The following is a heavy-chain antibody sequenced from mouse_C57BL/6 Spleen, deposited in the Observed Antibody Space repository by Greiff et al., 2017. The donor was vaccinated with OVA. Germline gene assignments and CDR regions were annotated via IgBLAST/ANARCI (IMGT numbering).Heavy chain of an antibody. CDR3: ARDQGYDYDVIWYFDV. V-gene: IGHV3-6*01. D-gene: IGHD2-4*01. CDR1: GYSITSGYY. J-gene: IGHJ1*03. CDR2: ISYDGSN. Sequence: EVQLQQSGPGLVKPSQSLSLTCSVTGYSITSGYYWNWIRQFPGNKLEWMGYISYDGSNNYNPSLKNRISITRDTSKNQFFLKLNSVTTEDTATYYCARDQGYDYDVIWYFDVWGTGTTVTVSS.